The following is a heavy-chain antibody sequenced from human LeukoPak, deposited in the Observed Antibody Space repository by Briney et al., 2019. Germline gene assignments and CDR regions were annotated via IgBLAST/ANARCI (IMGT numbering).Heavy chain of an antibody. CDR3: AIRSGIAAAGYFDY. CDR1: GYTFTSYD. V-gene: IGHV1-8*03. Sequence: GASVKVSCKASGYTFTSYDINWVRQATGQGLEWMGWMNPNSGNTGYAQKFQGRVTITRNTSISTAYMELSSLRSEDTAVYYCAIRSGIAAAGYFDYWGQGTLVTVSS. D-gene: IGHD6-13*01. J-gene: IGHJ4*02. CDR2: MNPNSGNT.